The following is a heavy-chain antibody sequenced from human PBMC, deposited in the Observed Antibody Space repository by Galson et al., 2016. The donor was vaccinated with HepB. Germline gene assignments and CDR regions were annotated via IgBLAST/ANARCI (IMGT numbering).Heavy chain of an antibody. CDR2: INPSGGST. J-gene: IGHJ4*02. Sequence: SVKVSCKASGYTFTSYYINWVRQAPGQGLEWMGIINPSGGSTSYAQKFQGRISMTRDTSTSTVYMELSSLRSEDSAVYYCAREGSVTSFFDSGGQGAVVTVSS. V-gene: IGHV1-46*01. D-gene: IGHD2-2*01. CDR1: GYTFTSYY. CDR3: AREGSVTSFFDS.